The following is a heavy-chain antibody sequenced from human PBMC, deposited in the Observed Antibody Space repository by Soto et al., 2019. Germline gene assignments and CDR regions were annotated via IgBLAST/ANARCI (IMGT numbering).Heavy chain of an antibody. CDR1: GYTFTSYG. CDR3: AKIEMRLQYNWFDP. Sequence: GASVKVSCKASGYTFTSYGISWVRQAPGQGLEWMGWISAYNGNTNYAQKLQGRVTMTTDTSTSTAYMELRSLRSDDTAVYYCAKIEMRLQYNWFDPWGKRTLVTVSS. V-gene: IGHV1-18*01. J-gene: IGHJ5*02. CDR2: ISAYNGNT.